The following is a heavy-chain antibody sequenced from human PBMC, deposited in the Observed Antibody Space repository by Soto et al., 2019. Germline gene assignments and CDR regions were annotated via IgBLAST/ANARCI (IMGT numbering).Heavy chain of an antibody. CDR3: ARADYYDSSGFYYDY. Sequence: AASVKVSCKASGYIFTNHYIHWVRQAPGQGLEWMGIINPSGGSTNYLQKFQGRVTMTRDTSTSTVYMELSSLRSEDTAVYFCARADYYDSSGFYYDYWGQGTLVTVSS. CDR2: INPSGGST. D-gene: IGHD3-22*01. J-gene: IGHJ4*02. CDR1: GYIFTNHY. V-gene: IGHV1-46*01.